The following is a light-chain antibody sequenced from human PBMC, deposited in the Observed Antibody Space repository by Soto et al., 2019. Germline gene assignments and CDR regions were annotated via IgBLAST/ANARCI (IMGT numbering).Light chain of an antibody. CDR2: GAS. J-gene: IGKJ5*01. CDR3: QQYGSSPIT. CDR1: QKISSTY. V-gene: IGKV3-20*01. Sequence: IVLTQSPGTLSLSPGERATVSCRASQKISSTYLAWYQQKPGQAPRLLIYGASSRATGIPDRFSGSGSGTDFTLTISRLEPEDFAVFYCQQYGSSPITFGQGTRLEI.